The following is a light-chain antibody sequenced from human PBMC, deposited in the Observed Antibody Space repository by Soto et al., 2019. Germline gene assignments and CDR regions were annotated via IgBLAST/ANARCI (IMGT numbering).Light chain of an antibody. CDR1: ESVSRS. J-gene: IGKJ3*01. V-gene: IGKV3-15*01. Sequence: EIVLTQSPATLSVSPGERATLSCRASESVSRSLAWYQQKPGQAPRLLIYGASTRATGVPARFSGSGSGTHFTLTISSLLSEDFAVYYCQQYQDWPPITFGPGTKVDFK. CDR2: GAS. CDR3: QQYQDWPPIT.